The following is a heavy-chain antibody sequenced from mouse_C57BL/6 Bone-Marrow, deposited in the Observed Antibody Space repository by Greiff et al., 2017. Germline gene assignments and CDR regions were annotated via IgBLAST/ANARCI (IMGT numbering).Heavy chain of an antibody. CDR1: GYTFTSYG. J-gene: IGHJ2*01. CDR2: IYPRRGNT. V-gene: IGHV1-81*01. Sequence: VQLMESGAELARPGASVKLSCTASGYTFTSYGISWVKQRPGQGLEWIGAIYPRRGNTYYNAKFKGKDTLTADKSSSTAYMELRSLTSEDSAVYFCARGGVFDFWGQGTTRTVSS. CDR3: ARGGVFDF.